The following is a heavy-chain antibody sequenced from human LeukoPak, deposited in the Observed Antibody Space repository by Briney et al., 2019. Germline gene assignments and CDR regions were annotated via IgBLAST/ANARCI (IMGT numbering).Heavy chain of an antibody. D-gene: IGHD2-2*02. CDR3: ATDPCCSRTRCYMANLY. V-gene: IGHV4-30-4*01. CDR2: IHYSGST. J-gene: IGHJ4*02. Sequence: SETLSLTCTVSGGSINSGDNYWSWIRQPPGKGLEWIGYIHYSGSTFYNPSLQSRLTMSVDTSKNQFSLKLSSVTAADTAVYYCATDPCCSRTRCYMANLYWGQGILVTVSS. CDR1: GGSINSGDNY.